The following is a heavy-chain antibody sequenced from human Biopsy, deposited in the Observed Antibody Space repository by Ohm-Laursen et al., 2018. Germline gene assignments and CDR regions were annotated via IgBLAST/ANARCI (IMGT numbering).Heavy chain of an antibody. CDR1: GGSISNYY. CDR2: IYSSGST. D-gene: IGHD6-13*01. CDR3: ARVPLPGIGAAYQGRFLYGMDV. Sequence: TLSLTCTVSGGSISNYYWSWIRQPAGKGLEWIGRIYSSGSTNYSPSLKSRVTISVDTAKKQFSLSLRSVTAADTAVYYCARVPLPGIGAAYQGRFLYGMDVWGQGTTVSVSS. V-gene: IGHV4-4*07. J-gene: IGHJ6*02.